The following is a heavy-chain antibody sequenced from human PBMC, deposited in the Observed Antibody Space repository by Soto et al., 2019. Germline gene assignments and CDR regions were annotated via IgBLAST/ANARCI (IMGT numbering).Heavy chain of an antibody. CDR1: GFTFSSYG. CDR3: AKPLDYGALLRPSFDY. V-gene: IGHV3-30*18. Sequence: PGGSLRLSCAASGFTFSSYGMHWVRQAPGKGLEWVAVISYDGSNKYYADSVKGRFTISRDNSKNTLYLQMNSLRAEDTAVYYCAKPLDYGALLRPSFDYWGQGTLVTVYS. D-gene: IGHD4-17*01. J-gene: IGHJ4*02. CDR2: ISYDGSNK.